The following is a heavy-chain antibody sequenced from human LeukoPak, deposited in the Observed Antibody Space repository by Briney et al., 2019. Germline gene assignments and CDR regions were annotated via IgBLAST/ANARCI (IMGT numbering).Heavy chain of an antibody. CDR1: GFTFRSYG. CDR3: VRGQTSETLYDSRGPTWYYFDY. V-gene: IGHV3-30*03. D-gene: IGHD3-22*01. CDR2: ISYNGSNK. J-gene: IGHJ4*02. Sequence: GGSPRLSCAASGFTFRSYGMRWGCHGPGKGLGWGAVISYNGSNKCYTDSLKGRFTISSDKFNNTLYLQLNSLRAEDTAVYYGVRGQTSETLYDSRGPTWYYFDYWGQGTLVTVSS.